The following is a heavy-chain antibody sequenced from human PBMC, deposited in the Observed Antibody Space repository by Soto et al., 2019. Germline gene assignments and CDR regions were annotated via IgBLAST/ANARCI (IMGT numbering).Heavy chain of an antibody. CDR3: TTYYYGMDV. Sequence: QVQLVQSGAEVKKPGYSVKVSCKTSGGTFSSYDINWVRQAPGQGFEWMGGIIPIFATANYAQDFQGRVTITADESTSTAYMELRSLRSEDTAVYYCTTYYYGMDVWGQGTKSTVS. CDR2: IIPIFATA. J-gene: IGHJ6*02. V-gene: IGHV1-69*01. CDR1: GGTFSSYD.